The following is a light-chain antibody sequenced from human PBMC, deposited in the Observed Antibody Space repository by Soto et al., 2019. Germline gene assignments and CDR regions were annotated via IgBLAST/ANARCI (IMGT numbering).Light chain of an antibody. CDR1: QSFGSTS. CDR2: GAS. Sequence: EFVLTQSPGTLSLSPGERATLSCRASQSFGSTSLAWYQQKPGQSPRLLIYGASSRATGIPDRFSGSGSGTDFTHTISRLEPEEFAVYYCQQYGSSPSGRFGQGTKVEI. CDR3: QQYGSSPSGR. V-gene: IGKV3-20*01. J-gene: IGKJ1*01.